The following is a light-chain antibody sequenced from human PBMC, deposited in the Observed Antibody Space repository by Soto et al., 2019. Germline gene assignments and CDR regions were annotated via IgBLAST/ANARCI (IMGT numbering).Light chain of an antibody. CDR2: DIS. CDR3: KQRSNRNA. CDR1: QSVAGS. Sequence: EFVLTQSPATLSLSPGERAILSCRASQSVAGSLAWYQHKPGQAPRLLIYDISTRAAAIPARFSGSGSGTDFALTVSSREPEDFALYFEKQRSNRNAFGQGTRLEIK. J-gene: IGKJ5*01. V-gene: IGKV3-11*01.